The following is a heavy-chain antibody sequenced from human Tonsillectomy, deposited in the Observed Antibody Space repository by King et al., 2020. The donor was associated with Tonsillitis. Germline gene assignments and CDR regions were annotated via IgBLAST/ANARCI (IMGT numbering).Heavy chain of an antibody. J-gene: IGHJ5*02. CDR3: AGGPVLRFLEWLSNWFDP. CDR2: INDSGGT. Sequence: VQLQQWGAGLLKPSETLSLTCAVYGGSFSDYYWSWIRQPPGKGLEWIGEINDSGGTNYNPSLKSRVTISLDTSKNQFSLKLSSVTAADTAVYYCAGGPVLRFLEWLSNWFDPWGQGTLVTVSS. D-gene: IGHD3-3*01. V-gene: IGHV4-34*01. CDR1: GGSFSDYY.